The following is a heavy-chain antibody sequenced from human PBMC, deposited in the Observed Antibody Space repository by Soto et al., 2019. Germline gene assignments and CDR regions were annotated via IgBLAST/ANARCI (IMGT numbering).Heavy chain of an antibody. CDR2: IKTKSSGGTT. J-gene: IGHJ4*02. CDR1: GFAFSDAS. CDR3: TPLASGHYGYDF. D-gene: IGHD3-3*01. V-gene: IGHV3-15*01. Sequence: ESVGDLVKPGGSLRLSCAASGFAFSDASMSWVRQAPGKGLEWVGRIKTKSSGGTTDYAAPVKGRFTISRDDSKNTVYLQMDSLKAEDTAVYSCTPLASGHYGYDFWGQGTLVTVSS.